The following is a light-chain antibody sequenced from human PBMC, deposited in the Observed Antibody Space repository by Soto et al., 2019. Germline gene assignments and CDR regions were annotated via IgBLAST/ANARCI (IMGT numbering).Light chain of an antibody. CDR1: QSVLSSSNSKNY. CDR3: QQYYNAPFT. Sequence: DIVMTQSPDSLALSLGERATINCKSSQSVLSSSNSKNYLAWYQQKPGQPPKLLIYWASTRESDVPDRFSGSGSGADFPLTISRLRAEDVAIYYFQQYYNAPFTFGPGTKVDIK. V-gene: IGKV4-1*01. J-gene: IGKJ3*01. CDR2: WAS.